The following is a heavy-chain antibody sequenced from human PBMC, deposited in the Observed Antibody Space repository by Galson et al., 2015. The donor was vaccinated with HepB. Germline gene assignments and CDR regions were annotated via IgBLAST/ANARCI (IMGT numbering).Heavy chain of an antibody. CDR2: INHTGNT. CDR3: ARFPTTFFDY. V-gene: IGHV4-34*01. Sequence: ETLSLTCAVSGGLFTGHYWSWIRQPPGKALEWIGEINHTGNTNYNPSLKSRVSISIDTSMNQFSLRLTSVTAADTALYFCARFPTTFFDYWGQGTLVIVSS. J-gene: IGHJ4*02. D-gene: IGHD4-11*01. CDR1: GGLFTGHY.